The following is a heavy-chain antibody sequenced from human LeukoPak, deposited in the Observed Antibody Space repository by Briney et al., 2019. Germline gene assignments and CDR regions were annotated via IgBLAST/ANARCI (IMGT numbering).Heavy chain of an antibody. CDR3: ARVPARVVPAAMTYYFDY. CDR2: ISYDGSNK. Sequence: GGSLRLSCAASGFTFSSYAMHWVRQAPGKGLEWVAVISYDGSNKYYADSVKGRFTISRDNSKNTLYLQMNSLRAEDTAVYYCARVPARVVPAAMTYYFDYWGQGTLVTVSS. V-gene: IGHV3-30*04. CDR1: GFTFSSYA. D-gene: IGHD2-2*01. J-gene: IGHJ4*02.